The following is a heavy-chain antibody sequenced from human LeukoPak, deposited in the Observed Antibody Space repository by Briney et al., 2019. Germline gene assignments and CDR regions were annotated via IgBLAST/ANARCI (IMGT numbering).Heavy chain of an antibody. CDR3: ARDGHGDGFLTGYSYFGMDV. CDR2: ITISSNFI. D-gene: IGHD3-9*01. V-gene: IGHV3-21*01. Sequence: GGSLRLSCAASGFRLSSYSMTWVRQAPGKGLEWVSSITISSNFIYYAASVKGRFTISRDNAKSSLFLQMNSLRAEDTAVYFCARDGHGDGFLTGYSYFGMDVWGQGTTVTVSS. J-gene: IGHJ6*02. CDR1: GFRLSSYS.